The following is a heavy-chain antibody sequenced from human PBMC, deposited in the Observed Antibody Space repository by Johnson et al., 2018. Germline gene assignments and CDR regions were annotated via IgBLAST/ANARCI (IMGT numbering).Heavy chain of an antibody. D-gene: IGHD4-17*01. J-gene: IGHJ3*02. CDR3: AKDTGRMIYGSPFDI. V-gene: IGHV3-9*01. CDR2: ISWNSGSI. Sequence: VQLVESGGGVVQPGRSLRLSCAASGFTFDDYAMHWVRQAPGKGLEWVSGISWNSGSIGYADSVKGRFTISRDNAKNSLYLQMNSLRAEDTALYYCAKDTGRMIYGSPFDIWGQGTMVTVSS. CDR1: GFTFDDYA.